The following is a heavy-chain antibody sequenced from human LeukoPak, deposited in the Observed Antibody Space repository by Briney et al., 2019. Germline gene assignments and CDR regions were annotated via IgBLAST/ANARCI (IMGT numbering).Heavy chain of an antibody. Sequence: PSETLSLTCTVSGGSISSYYWSWIRQPPGKGLVWIGYIYYSGSTNYNPSLKSRVPISVDSSKNQSSLKLSSVTAADTAVYYCARLRQGKWFDPWGQGTLVTVSS. CDR3: ARLRQGKWFDP. CDR2: IYYSGST. CDR1: GGSISSYY. V-gene: IGHV4-59*01. J-gene: IGHJ5*02. D-gene: IGHD3-10*01.